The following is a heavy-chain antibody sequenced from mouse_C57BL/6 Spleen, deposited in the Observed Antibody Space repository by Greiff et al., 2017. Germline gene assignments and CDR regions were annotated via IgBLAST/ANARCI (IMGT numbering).Heavy chain of an antibody. V-gene: IGHV1-61*01. CDR2: IYPSDSET. D-gene: IGHD2-4*01. CDR3: ARLHYDYDDYFDY. CDR1: GYTFTSYW. Sequence: VQLQQPGAELVRPGSSVKLSCKASGYTFTSYWMDWVKQRPGQGLEWIGNIYPSDSETHYNQKFKDKATLTVDKSSSTAYMQLSSLTSEDSAVYYCARLHYDYDDYFDYWGQGTTLTVSS. J-gene: IGHJ2*01.